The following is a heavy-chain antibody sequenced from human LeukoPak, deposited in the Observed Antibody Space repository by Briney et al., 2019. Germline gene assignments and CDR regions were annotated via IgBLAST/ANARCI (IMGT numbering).Heavy chain of an antibody. CDR1: GGSISSYY. D-gene: IGHD2-2*01. CDR2: INYTGST. CDR3: ARHYIQPPHYFDY. Sequence: PSETLSLTCTVSGGSISSYYWSWIRQPPGKGLEGIAFINYTGSTHNNPSLKSRVTVSVDTSKNQFSLKLSAVTAADTAVYYCARHYIQPPHYFDYWGQGTLLTVSS. J-gene: IGHJ4*02. V-gene: IGHV4-59*08.